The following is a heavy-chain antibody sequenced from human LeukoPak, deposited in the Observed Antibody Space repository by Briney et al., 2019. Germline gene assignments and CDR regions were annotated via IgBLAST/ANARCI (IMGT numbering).Heavy chain of an antibody. CDR3: AKGSLYILTGSNWFDP. CDR1: GFTFSSYA. D-gene: IGHD3-9*01. V-gene: IGHV3-23*01. J-gene: IGHJ5*02. Sequence: GGSRRLSCAASGFTFSSYAMSSVRQAPGKGLEWVSAISGSGGSTYYADSVKGRFTISRDNSKNTLYLQMNSLRAEDTAVYYCAKGSLYILTGSNWFDPWGQGTLVTVSS. CDR2: ISGSGGST.